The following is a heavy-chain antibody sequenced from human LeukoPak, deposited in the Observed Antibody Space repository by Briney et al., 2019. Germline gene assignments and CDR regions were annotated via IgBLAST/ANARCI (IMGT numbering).Heavy chain of an antibody. Sequence: ASVKVSCKASVYTCTGYYMHWVRQAPGQGLEWMGWINPNSGGTNYAQKFQGRVTMTRDTPISTAYMELSRLRSDDTAVYYCARENWFDPWGQGTLVTVSS. J-gene: IGHJ5*02. V-gene: IGHV1-2*02. CDR3: ARENWFDP. CDR1: VYTCTGYY. CDR2: INPNSGGT.